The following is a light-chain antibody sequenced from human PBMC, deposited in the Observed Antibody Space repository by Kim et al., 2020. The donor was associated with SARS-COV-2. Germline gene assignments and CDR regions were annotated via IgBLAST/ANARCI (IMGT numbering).Light chain of an antibody. CDR1: GGGIASND. CDR2: EDK. V-gene: IGLV6-57*03. J-gene: IGLJ2*01. Sequence: TVTIYCARGGGGIASNDVEWYQERPGSAPTTVIDEDKQGPSGVPDRFAGSIDSASNSASLTISGLKTEEAADYYCQSYDSSNHVVFGGGTQLTVL. CDR3: QSYDSSNHVV.